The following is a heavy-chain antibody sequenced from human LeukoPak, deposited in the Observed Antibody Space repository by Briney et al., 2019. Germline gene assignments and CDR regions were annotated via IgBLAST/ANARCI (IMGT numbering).Heavy chain of an antibody. Sequence: GGSLRLSCAASGFIFSKYAMGWVRQAPGKGLEWVSLISESGTSTNYADSVEGRFIISRDNSKSTLYLQINSLRADDTALYYCARQPVGGRRYYYYGMDVWGQGTTVTVSS. CDR1: GFIFSKYA. CDR3: ARQPVGGRRYYYYGMDV. CDR2: ISESGTST. J-gene: IGHJ6*02. V-gene: IGHV3-23*01. D-gene: IGHD3-10*01.